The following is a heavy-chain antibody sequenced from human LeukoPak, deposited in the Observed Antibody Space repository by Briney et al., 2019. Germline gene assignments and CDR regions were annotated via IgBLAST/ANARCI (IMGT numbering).Heavy chain of an antibody. CDR3: ARARETVGIDD. J-gene: IGHJ4*02. V-gene: IGHV4-34*01. CDR1: GESFSGHY. D-gene: IGHD1-26*01. Sequence: SETLSLTCAVYGESFSGHYWSWIRQSPGKGLEWIGEINDSGSTKYNSSLKSRVTVSVDTSKNQFSLKLTSVTAADTAVYYCARARETVGIDDWGQGTLVAAAS. CDR2: INDSGST.